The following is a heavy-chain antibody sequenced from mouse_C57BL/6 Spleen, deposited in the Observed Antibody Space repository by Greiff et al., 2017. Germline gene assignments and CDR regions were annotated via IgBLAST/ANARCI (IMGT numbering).Heavy chain of an antibody. CDR2: IYPGSGST. V-gene: IGHV1-55*01. CDR1: GYTFTSYW. Sequence: QVQLKESGAELVKPGASVKMSCKASGYTFTSYWITWVKQRPGQGLEWIGDIYPGSGSTNYNEKFKSKATLTVDTSSSTAYMQLSSLTSEDSAVYYCGGGYDERGYWGQGTTLTVSS. CDR3: GGGYDERGY. J-gene: IGHJ2*01. D-gene: IGHD2-14*01.